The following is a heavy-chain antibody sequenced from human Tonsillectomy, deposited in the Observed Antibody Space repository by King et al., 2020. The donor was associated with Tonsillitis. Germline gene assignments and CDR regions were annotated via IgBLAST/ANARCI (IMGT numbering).Heavy chain of an antibody. CDR2: ISSSSSTI. CDR1: GFTFSSYS. D-gene: IGHD6-13*01. V-gene: IGHV3-48*02. CDR3: ARRSAAGTFWFDP. Sequence: VQLVESGGGLVQPGGSLRLSCAASGFTFSSYSMNWVRQAPGKGLEWVSYISSSSSTIYYADSVKGRFTISRDSAKNSLYLQMNSLRDEDTAVYYCARRSAAGTFWFDPWGQGTLVTVSS. J-gene: IGHJ5*02.